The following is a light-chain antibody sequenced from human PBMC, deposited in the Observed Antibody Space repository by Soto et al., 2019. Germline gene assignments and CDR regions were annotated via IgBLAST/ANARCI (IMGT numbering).Light chain of an antibody. CDR2: YAS. V-gene: IGKV1-5*01. J-gene: IGKJ1*01. CDR3: QQYNDYAWT. CDR1: QNIDRY. Sequence: DIHMTQSPSTLSSSVGDRVTISCRASQNIDRYMAWYQQKPGRAPSLLIYYASTLARAVPPRFSGSGSGTEFTLIISSLQPDDFAAYYCQQYNDYAWTFGHGTKVEV.